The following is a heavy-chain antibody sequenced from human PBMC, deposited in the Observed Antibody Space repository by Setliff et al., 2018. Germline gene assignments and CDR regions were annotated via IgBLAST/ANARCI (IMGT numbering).Heavy chain of an antibody. CDR1: GYTFTTFG. D-gene: IGHD3-10*01. CDR2: ISPHNGIT. CDR3: ARRDGSIIYREFFDY. V-gene: IGHV1-18*01. J-gene: IGHJ4*02. Sequence: ASVKVSCKASGYTFTTFGVSWVRQVPGQGLEWLGWISPHNGITRYGQKFQGRVTLTSETTTGTVYMELRSLNSDDTAVYYCARRDGSIIYREFFDYWGQGALVTVSS.